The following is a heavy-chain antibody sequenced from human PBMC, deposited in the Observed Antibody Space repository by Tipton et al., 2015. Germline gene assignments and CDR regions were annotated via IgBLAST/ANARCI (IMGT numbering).Heavy chain of an antibody. V-gene: IGHV3-30*02. CDR3: AKDYRKRSELEFLRRQGPGKFFDY. J-gene: IGHJ4*02. D-gene: IGHD3-10*01. CDR2: IRNDGSNQ. CDR1: GFTFSNYG. Sequence: SGFTFSNYGMHWVRQAPGKGLEWVAYIRNDGSNQHYADSVKGRFTISRDNSKNTLHLQMNSLRGEDTAVYFCAKDYRKRSELEFLRRQGPGKFFDYWGQGTLVTVSS.